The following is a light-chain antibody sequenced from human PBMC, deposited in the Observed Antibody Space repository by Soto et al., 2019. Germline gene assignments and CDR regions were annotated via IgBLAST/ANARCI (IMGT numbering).Light chain of an antibody. J-gene: IGLJ2*01. V-gene: IGLV2-14*01. CDR1: SSDVGGYNY. CDR3: SSYTSSSTLV. CDR2: EVS. Sequence: QSALTQPASVSGSPGQSITISCTGSSSDVGGYNYVSWYQQHPGKAHKLMIYEVSNRPSGISNRFSGCKSGNTASLTLSGLQAEDEADYYCSSYTSSSTLVFGGGTKLTVL.